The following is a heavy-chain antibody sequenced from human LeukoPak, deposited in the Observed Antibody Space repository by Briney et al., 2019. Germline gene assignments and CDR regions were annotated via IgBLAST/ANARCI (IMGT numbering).Heavy chain of an antibody. CDR1: GGSFSDYY. V-gene: IGHV4-34*01. CDR3: ARGGNYNSLNY. J-gene: IGHJ4*02. Sequence: SETLSLTCAVFGGSFSDYYWSWIRQPPGKGLEWTGEINHSGSSNYNPSLKSRVTISVDMSKNQISLKLGSVTAADTAVYYCARGGNYNSLNYWGQGTLVTVSS. CDR2: INHSGSS. D-gene: IGHD5-24*01.